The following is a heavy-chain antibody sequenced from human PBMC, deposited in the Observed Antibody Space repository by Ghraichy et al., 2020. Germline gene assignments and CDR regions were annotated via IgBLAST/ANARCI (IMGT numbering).Heavy chain of an antibody. CDR2: INTDGSST. CDR1: GFTFSIYW. J-gene: IGHJ4*02. D-gene: IGHD6-19*01. V-gene: IGHV3-74*01. CDR3: ARSSGWIDF. Sequence: GGSLRLSCAASGFTFSIYWMYWVRQAPGKGLVWVSHINTDGSSTNYADSVKGRFTISRDNAKNTLYLQMNNLRAEDTAVYYCARSSGWIDFRGQGTLVTVSS.